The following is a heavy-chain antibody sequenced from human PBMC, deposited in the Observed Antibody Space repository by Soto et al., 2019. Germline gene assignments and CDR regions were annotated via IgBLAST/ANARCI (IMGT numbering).Heavy chain of an antibody. CDR1: GYTFSGYY. D-gene: IGHD5-12*01. J-gene: IGHJ5*02. V-gene: IGHV1-2*02. Sequence: ASVKVFCKASGYTFSGYYMHWVRQAPGQGLEWMGWINPYNGGTLYAQKFQGRVTLTRDTSTTTAYLELRSLRSDDTAVYYCARHHGPTTSENWFDPWGQGTPVTVSS. CDR2: INPYNGGT. CDR3: ARHHGPTTSENWFDP.